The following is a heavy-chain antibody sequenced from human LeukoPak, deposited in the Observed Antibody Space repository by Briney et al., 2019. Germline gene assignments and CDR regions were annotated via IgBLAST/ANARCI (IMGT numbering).Heavy chain of an antibody. CDR1: GFTFSSYS. CDR2: ISSSSSTI. D-gene: IGHD3-10*01. V-gene: IGHV3-48*01. J-gene: IGHJ6*03. Sequence: GGSLRLSCAASGFTFSSYSMNWVRQAPGKGLEWVSYISSSSSTIYYAESVKGRFTISRDNAKNSLYLQVNSLRAEDTAVYYCARDNFITMARGVTYYYYYMDVWGKGTTVTASS. CDR3: ARDNFITMARGVTYYYYYMDV.